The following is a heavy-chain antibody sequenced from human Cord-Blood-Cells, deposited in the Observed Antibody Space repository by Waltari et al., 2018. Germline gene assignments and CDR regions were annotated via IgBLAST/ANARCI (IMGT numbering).Heavy chain of an antibody. CDR1: GYTFTSYY. D-gene: IGHD5-12*01. Sequence: VQLVQSGAEVKKPGASVKVSCKASGYTFTSYYMHWVRQAPGQGLEWMGIINPGGGNTSYAQKVQGRVTMTRDTSTSTVYMELSSLRSEDTAVYYCARDFNGYAFDYWGQGTLVTVSS. CDR3: ARDFNGYAFDY. J-gene: IGHJ4*02. CDR2: INPGGGNT. V-gene: IGHV1-46*01.